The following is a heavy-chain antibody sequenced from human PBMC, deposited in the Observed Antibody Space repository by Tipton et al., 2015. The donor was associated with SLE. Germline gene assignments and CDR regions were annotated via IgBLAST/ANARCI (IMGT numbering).Heavy chain of an antibody. CDR1: GGSISSSSYY. CDR2: IYYSGST. Sequence: TLSLTCTVSGGSISSSSYYWAWIRQPPGKGLEWIGSIYYSGSTHYNPSLESRVTISVDTSKNQFSLKLSSVTAADTAVFYCAHANWGTNFDYWGQGTLVTVSS. CDR3: AHANWGTNFDY. V-gene: IGHV4-39*07. D-gene: IGHD7-27*01. J-gene: IGHJ4*02.